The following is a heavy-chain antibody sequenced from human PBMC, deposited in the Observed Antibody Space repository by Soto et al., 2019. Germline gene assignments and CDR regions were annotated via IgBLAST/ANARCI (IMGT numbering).Heavy chain of an antibody. Sequence: GGSLRLSCAASGSTFSSYAMHWVRQAPGKGLEWVAVISYDGSNKYYADSVKGRFTISRDNSKNTLYLQMNSLRAEDTAVYYCARPYGGYGYWGQGTLVTVSS. D-gene: IGHD5-12*01. CDR1: GSTFSSYA. J-gene: IGHJ4*02. V-gene: IGHV3-30-3*01. CDR2: ISYDGSNK. CDR3: ARPYGGYGY.